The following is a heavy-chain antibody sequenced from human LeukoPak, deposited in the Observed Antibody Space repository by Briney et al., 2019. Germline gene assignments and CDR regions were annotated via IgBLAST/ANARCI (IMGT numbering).Heavy chain of an antibody. V-gene: IGHV3-20*04. Sequence: GGSLRLSCVASGFTFEDYGMSWVRQPAGKGLEWVSSINWHGGSTHYAESVKGRFTISRDNAKNTLYLQMNSLRAEDTAVYYCARGGIGSFDYWGQGTLVTVSS. D-gene: IGHD3-16*01. J-gene: IGHJ4*02. CDR1: GFTFEDYG. CDR3: ARGGIGSFDY. CDR2: INWHGGST.